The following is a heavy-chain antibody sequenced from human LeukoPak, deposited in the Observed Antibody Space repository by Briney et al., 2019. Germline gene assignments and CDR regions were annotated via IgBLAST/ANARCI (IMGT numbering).Heavy chain of an antibody. Sequence: PSETLSLTCTVSGGSISSYYWSWIRQPPGKGLEWIGYIYYSGSTNYNPSLKSRVTISVDTSKNQFSLKLSSVTAADTAVYYCARVHGDDILTGQFDYWGQGTLVTVSS. CDR1: GGSISSYY. CDR2: IYYSGST. V-gene: IGHV4-59*12. J-gene: IGHJ4*02. D-gene: IGHD3-9*01. CDR3: ARVHGDDILTGQFDY.